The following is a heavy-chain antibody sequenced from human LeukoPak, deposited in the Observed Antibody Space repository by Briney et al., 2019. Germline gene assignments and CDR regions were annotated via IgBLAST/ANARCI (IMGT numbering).Heavy chain of an antibody. CDR1: GYTFTDYY. J-gene: IGHJ3*02. D-gene: IGHD2-15*01. Sequence: SETLSCKASGYTFTDYYMHWVRQAPGQGLEWMGWINIDSGVTNYPQKFQGRVTMTRDESSSTAYMELIRLGSDDTAVYYCARDGTFDIWGQGTMVTVFS. CDR2: INIDSGVT. V-gene: IGHV1-2*02. CDR3: ARDGTFDI.